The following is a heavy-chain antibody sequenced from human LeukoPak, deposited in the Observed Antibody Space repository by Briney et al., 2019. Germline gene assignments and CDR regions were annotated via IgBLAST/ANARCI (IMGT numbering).Heavy chain of an antibody. CDR2: IYSGGIT. CDR3: AREGPVYYYYYMDV. CDR1: GFTVSSNY. Sequence: PGGSLRLSCAASGFTVSSNYMSWVRQAPGKGLEWVSVIYSGGITYYADSVKGRFTISRDNSKNTLYLQMNSLRAEDTAVYYCAREGPVYYYYYMDVWGKGTTVTVSS. V-gene: IGHV3-66*01. J-gene: IGHJ6*03.